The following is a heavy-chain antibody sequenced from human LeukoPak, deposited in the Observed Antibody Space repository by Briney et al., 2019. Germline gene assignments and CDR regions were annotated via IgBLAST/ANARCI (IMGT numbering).Heavy chain of an antibody. CDR1: GYSSTNYW. Sequence: GESLKISCKGSGYSSTNYWITWVRQMPGKGLEWMGRIDPSDSYTNYSPSFQGHVTISADKSISTAYLQWSSLKASDTAMYYCARLMSGSASFDYWGQGTLLTVSS. CDR3: ARLMSGSASFDY. D-gene: IGHD6-19*01. J-gene: IGHJ4*02. V-gene: IGHV5-10-1*01. CDR2: IDPSDSYT.